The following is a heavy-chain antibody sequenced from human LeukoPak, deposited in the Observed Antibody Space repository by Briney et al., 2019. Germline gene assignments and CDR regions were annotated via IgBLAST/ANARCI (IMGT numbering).Heavy chain of an antibody. J-gene: IGHJ4*02. D-gene: IGHD5-24*01. V-gene: IGHV3-21*01. CDR1: GVTFSSYS. Sequence: GGSLRLSCADSGVTFSSYSMNWVRQAPRKGLEWVSSISSSSSYIYYADSVKGRFTISRDNAKNSLCLQMNSLRAEDTAVYYCARGGDGYNNVDYWGQGTLVTVSS. CDR2: ISSSSSYI. CDR3: ARGGDGYNNVDY.